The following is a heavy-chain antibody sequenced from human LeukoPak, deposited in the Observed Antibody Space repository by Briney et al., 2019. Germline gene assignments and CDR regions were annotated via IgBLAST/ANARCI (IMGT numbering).Heavy chain of an antibody. Sequence: SETLSFTCTVSGGSISSYYWSWIRQPPGKGLEWIGYIYYSGSTNYNPSLKSRVTISVDTSKNQFSLKLSSVTAADTAVYYCARHLGYYDYVWGSYRSRAFDYWGQGTLVTVSS. J-gene: IGHJ4*02. CDR3: ARHLGYYDYVWGSYRSRAFDY. D-gene: IGHD3-16*02. CDR2: IYYSGST. V-gene: IGHV4-59*01. CDR1: GGSISSYY.